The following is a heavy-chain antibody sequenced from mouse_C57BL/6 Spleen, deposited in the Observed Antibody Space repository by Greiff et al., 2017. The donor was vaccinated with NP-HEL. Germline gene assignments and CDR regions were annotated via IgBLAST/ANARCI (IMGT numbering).Heavy chain of an antibody. CDR3: ARENTMVYFDY. V-gene: IGHV1-80*01. D-gene: IGHD2-2*01. CDR1: GYAFSSYW. Sequence: VQLQQSGAELVKPGASVKISCKASGYAFSSYWMNWVKQRPGKGLEWIGQIYPGDGDTNYNGKFKGKATLTADKSSSTAYMQLSSLTSEDSAVYFCARENTMVYFDYWGQGTTLTVSS. J-gene: IGHJ2*01. CDR2: IYPGDGDT.